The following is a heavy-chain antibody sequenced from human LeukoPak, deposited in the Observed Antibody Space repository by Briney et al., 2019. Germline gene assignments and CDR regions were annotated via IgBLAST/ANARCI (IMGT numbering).Heavy chain of an antibody. Sequence: GRSLRLSCAASGFTFSSYGMHWVRQAPGKGLEWVAVISYDGSNKYYADSVKGRFTISRDNSKNTLYLQMNSLRAEDTAVYYCAKGLTYGDYLLDYWGQGTLVTVSS. CDR1: GFTFSSYG. J-gene: IGHJ4*02. CDR2: ISYDGSNK. CDR3: AKGLTYGDYLLDY. D-gene: IGHD4-17*01. V-gene: IGHV3-30*18.